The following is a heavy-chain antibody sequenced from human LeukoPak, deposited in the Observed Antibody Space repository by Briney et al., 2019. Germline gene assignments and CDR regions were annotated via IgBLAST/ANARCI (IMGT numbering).Heavy chain of an antibody. CDR1: GYTVTELS. D-gene: IGHD3-3*01. Sequence: ASVKVSCKVSGYTVTELSMHWVRQSPGKGLEWMGGFHPEDGETIYAQKFQGRVTMTEDTSTDTAYMELSSLRSEDTAVYYCATTPPRYDFEDLDYWGQGTLVTVSS. J-gene: IGHJ4*02. CDR3: ATTPPRYDFEDLDY. CDR2: FHPEDGET. V-gene: IGHV1-24*01.